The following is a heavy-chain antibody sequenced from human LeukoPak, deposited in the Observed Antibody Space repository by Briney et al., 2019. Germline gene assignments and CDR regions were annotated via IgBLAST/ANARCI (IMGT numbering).Heavy chain of an antibody. CDR1: GFTFSSYW. Sequence: GGSLRLSCAASGFTFSSYWMHWVRQAPGKGLVWVSRINSDGSSTNYADSVKGRFTISRDNSKNTLYLQMNSLKVEDTAVYYCAKNRWAARIIIDAFDIWGQGTMVTVSS. D-gene: IGHD6-6*01. CDR2: INSDGSST. J-gene: IGHJ3*02. CDR3: AKNRWAARIIIDAFDI. V-gene: IGHV3-74*01.